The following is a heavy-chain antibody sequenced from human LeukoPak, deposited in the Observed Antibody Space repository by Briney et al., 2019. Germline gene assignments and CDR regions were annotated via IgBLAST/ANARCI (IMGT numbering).Heavy chain of an antibody. V-gene: IGHV3-48*03. D-gene: IGHD1-26*01. J-gene: IGHJ4*02. CDR1: GFTFSSYE. CDR3: ARDKIVGATHFDY. Sequence: GGALRLSCAASGFTFSSYEMNWVRQAPGKGLEWVSYISSSGSTIYYADSVKGRFTISRDNAKNSLYLQMNSLRAEDTAVYYCARDKIVGATHFDYWGQGALVTVSS. CDR2: ISSSGSTI.